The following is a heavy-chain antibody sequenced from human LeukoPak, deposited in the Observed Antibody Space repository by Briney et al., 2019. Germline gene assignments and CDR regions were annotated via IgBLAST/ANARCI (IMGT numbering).Heavy chain of an antibody. Sequence: GASVKVSRKASGYTFTSYGISWVRQAPGQGLEWMGWISAYNGNTNYAQKLQGRVTMTTDTSTSTAYMELRSLRSDDTAVYYCARGRIVATIRAFVGYYFDYWGQGTLVTVSS. CDR3: ARGRIVATIRAFVGYYFDY. J-gene: IGHJ4*02. V-gene: IGHV1-18*04. CDR2: ISAYNGNT. D-gene: IGHD5-12*01. CDR1: GYTFTSYG.